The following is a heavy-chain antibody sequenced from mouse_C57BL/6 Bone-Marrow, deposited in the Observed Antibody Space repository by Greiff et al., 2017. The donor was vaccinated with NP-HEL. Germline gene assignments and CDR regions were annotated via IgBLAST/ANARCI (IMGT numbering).Heavy chain of an antibody. J-gene: IGHJ4*01. V-gene: IGHV1-74*01. CDR1: GYTFTSYW. CDR3: AIEGDYYGSSYAMDY. D-gene: IGHD1-1*01. CDR2: IHPSDSDT. Sequence: VKLVESGAELVKPGASVKVSCKASGYTFTSYWMHWVKQRPGQGLEWIGRIHPSDSDTNYNQKFKGEATLTVGKSSSTAYMQLSILTSEDSAVYYCAIEGDYYGSSYAMDYWGQGTSVTVSS.